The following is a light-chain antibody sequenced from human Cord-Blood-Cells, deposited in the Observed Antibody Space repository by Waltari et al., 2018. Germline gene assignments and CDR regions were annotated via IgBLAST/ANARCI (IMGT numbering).Light chain of an antibody. Sequence: DIQMTQSPSTLSASVGDRVTITCRARQSISSWLAWYQQKPGKAPKLLIYMACSLESGVPSRFIGRGYGTEFTLTFCSVQPDDFATYGCQQYNSDSWTFGQGTKVEMK. CDR1: QSISSW. CDR2: MAC. J-gene: IGKJ1*01. CDR3: QQYNSDSWT. V-gene: IGKV1-5*03.